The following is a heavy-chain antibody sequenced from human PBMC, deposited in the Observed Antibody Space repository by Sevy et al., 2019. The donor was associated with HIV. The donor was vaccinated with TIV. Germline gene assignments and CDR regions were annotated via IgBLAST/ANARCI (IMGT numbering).Heavy chain of an antibody. V-gene: IGHV3-30*18. D-gene: IGHD6-6*01. CDR2: ISYDGSNK. CDR1: GFTFSSYG. Sequence: GGSLRLSCAASGFTFSSYGMHWVRQAPGKGLGWVAVISYDGSNKYYADSVKGRFTISRDNSKNTLYLQMNSLRAEDTAVYYCAKDLSSSIAETYYFDYWGQGTLVTVSS. CDR3: AKDLSSSIAETYYFDY. J-gene: IGHJ4*02.